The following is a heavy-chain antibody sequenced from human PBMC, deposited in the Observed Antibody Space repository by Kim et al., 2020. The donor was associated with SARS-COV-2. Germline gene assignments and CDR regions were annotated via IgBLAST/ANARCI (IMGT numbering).Heavy chain of an antibody. Sequence: GGSLRLSCAASGFTFSSYSMNWVRQAPGKGLEWVSSISSSSSYIYYADSVKGRFTISRDNAKNSLYLQMNSLRAEDTAVYYCARDCSGGSCYFDYWGQGTLVTVSS. CDR3: ARDCSGGSCYFDY. D-gene: IGHD2-15*01. V-gene: IGHV3-21*01. CDR2: ISSSSSYI. J-gene: IGHJ4*02. CDR1: GFTFSSYS.